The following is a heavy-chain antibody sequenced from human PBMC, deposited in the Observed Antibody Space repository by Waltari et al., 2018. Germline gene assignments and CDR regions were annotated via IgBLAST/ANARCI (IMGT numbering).Heavy chain of an antibody. D-gene: IGHD2-15*01. Sequence: QVQLQQWGAGLLKPSETLSLTCAVYGGSFSGYYWSWIRQPPGKGLEWIGEINHSGSTNYNPSLKSRVTISVDTSKNQFSLKLSSVTAADTAVYYCARGQGYCSGGSCYSYFDYWGQGTLVTVSS. CDR1: GGSFSGYY. V-gene: IGHV4-34*01. CDR2: INHSGST. CDR3: ARGQGYCSGGSCYSYFDY. J-gene: IGHJ4*02.